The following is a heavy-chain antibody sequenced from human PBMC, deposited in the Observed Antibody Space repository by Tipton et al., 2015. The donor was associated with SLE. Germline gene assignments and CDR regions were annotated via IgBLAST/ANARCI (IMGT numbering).Heavy chain of an antibody. J-gene: IGHJ4*02. V-gene: IGHV4-34*01. CDR2: INHSGST. CDR1: GGSISNYY. CDR3: ARGSSGWYVY. D-gene: IGHD6-19*01. Sequence: TLSLTCTVSGGSISNYYWSWIRQPPGKGLEWIGEINHSGSTNYNPSLKSRVTISVDTSKNQFSLKLSSVTAADTAVYYCARGSSGWYVYWGQGTLVTVSS.